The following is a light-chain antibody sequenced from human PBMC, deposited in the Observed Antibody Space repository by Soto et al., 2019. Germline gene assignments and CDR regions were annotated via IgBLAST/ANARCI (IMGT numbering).Light chain of an antibody. Sequence: EIVLTQSPGTLSLSPGERATLSCRASQSVRSSYLAWYQQKPGQAPRLLICGASSRATGIADRFSGSGSGTDFTLTITRLEPEDFAVYYCQQYGNSPYTFGQGTKVDIK. CDR1: QSVRSSY. CDR3: QQYGNSPYT. CDR2: GAS. V-gene: IGKV3-20*01. J-gene: IGKJ2*01.